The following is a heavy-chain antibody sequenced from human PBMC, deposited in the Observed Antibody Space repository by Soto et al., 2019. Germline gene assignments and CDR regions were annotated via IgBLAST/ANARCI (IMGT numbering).Heavy chain of an antibody. D-gene: IGHD6-13*01. CDR2: ISYDGSTK. V-gene: IGHV3-30-3*01. Sequence: VQLVESGGGVVQPGRSLKLSCTASGFTFSNYATHWVRQAPGKGLEWVAVISYDGSTKYYADSVKGRFTISRENSKNTLYLQMNSLRVEDTAVYYCARAFSSNWYSFDYWGQGTLITVSS. CDR1: GFTFSNYA. J-gene: IGHJ4*02. CDR3: ARAFSSNWYSFDY.